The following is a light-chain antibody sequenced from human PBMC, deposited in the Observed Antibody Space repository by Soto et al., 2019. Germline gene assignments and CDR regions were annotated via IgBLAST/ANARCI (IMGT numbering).Light chain of an antibody. J-gene: IGLJ2*01. Sequence: QSALTQPHSLSGSPGQSVTISCTGTNSDVGGFNFVSWYQQHPGKAPKLMIYDVTKRPSGVPDRFSGSKSGSTASLTISGLKAEDEADYYCFSYAGAYTFLFGGGTQLTVL. CDR1: NSDVGGFNF. CDR3: FSYAGAYTFL. CDR2: DVT. V-gene: IGLV2-11*01.